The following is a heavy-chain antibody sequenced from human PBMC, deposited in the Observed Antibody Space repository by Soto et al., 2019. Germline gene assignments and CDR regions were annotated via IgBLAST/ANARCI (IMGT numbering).Heavy chain of an antibody. V-gene: IGHV3-23*01. CDR3: AKDGDIVLLAADF. CDR2: ISRGGDSA. D-gene: IGHD2-8*02. CDR1: GLIFSSFG. Sequence: GGSLRLSCVASGLIFSSFGMTWVRQAPGKGLEWVSGISRGGDSAYYADSVKGRFTIYRDNSKKTLYLQMNSLRAEDTAAYYCAKDGDIVLLAADFWGQGTLVTSPQ. J-gene: IGHJ4*02.